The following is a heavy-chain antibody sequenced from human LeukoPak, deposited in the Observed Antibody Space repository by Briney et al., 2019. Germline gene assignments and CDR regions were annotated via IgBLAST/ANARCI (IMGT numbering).Heavy chain of an antibody. V-gene: IGHV3-21*01. CDR2: ISSSSNYI. J-gene: IGHJ4*02. D-gene: IGHD4-23*01. CDR1: GFTFSSYS. CDR3: AREKNSGGLDY. Sequence: GGSLRLSCAASGFTFSSYSMNWVRQAPGKGLEWVSSISSSSNYIHYADSVKGRFTISRDNAKNSLYLQMNSLRAEDTAVYFCAREKNSGGLDYWGQGTLVTVSS.